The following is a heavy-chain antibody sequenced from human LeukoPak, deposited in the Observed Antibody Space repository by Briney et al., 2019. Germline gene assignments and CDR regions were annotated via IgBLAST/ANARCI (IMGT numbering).Heavy chain of an antibody. CDR3: ARGSSFHNY. D-gene: IGHD6-6*01. J-gene: IGHJ4*02. V-gene: IGHV3-7*03. CDR2: IKQDGSEK. CDR1: GFNFSTYW. Sequence: GGSLRLSCAASGFNFSTYWMTWVRQVPGKGLEWVANIKQDGSEKYYVDSVKGRFTISRDNANNSLYLQMNSLRAEDTALYYCARGSSFHNYWGQGTLVTVSS.